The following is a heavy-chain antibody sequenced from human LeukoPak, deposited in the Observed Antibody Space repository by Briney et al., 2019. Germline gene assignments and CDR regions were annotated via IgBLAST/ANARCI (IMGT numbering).Heavy chain of an antibody. V-gene: IGHV3-9*01. CDR1: GFTFDDYA. CDR2: ISWNSGSI. J-gene: IGHJ4*02. CDR3: AKDVTGYSSSWSIFDY. D-gene: IGHD6-13*01. Sequence: GGSLRLSCAASGFTFDDYAMHWVRQAPGKGLEWVSGISWNSGSIGYADSVKGRLTISRDNAKNSLYLQMNSLRAEDTAFYYCAKDVTGYSSSWSIFDYWGQGTLVTVSS.